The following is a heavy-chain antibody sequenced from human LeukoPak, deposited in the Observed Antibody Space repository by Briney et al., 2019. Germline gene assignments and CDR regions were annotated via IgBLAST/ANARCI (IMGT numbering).Heavy chain of an antibody. V-gene: IGHV3-48*03. CDR3: ARRGLPSYYMDV. Sequence: GGSLRLSCAASGFTFSSYEMNWVRQAPGKGLEWISYIGSSGSIIYYADSVKGRFTIFRDNAKNSLYLQMNNLGAEDTAVYYCARRGLPSYYMDVWGKGTTVTVSS. CDR1: GFTFSSYE. CDR2: IGSSGSII. J-gene: IGHJ6*03.